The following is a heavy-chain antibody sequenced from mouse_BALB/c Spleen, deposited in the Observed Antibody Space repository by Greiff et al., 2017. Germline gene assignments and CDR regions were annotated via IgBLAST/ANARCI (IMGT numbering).Heavy chain of an antibody. J-gene: IGHJ2*01. V-gene: IGHV5-17*02. CDR1: GFTFSSFG. Sequence: EVKLVESGGGLVQPGGSRKLSCAASGFTFSSFGMHWVRQAPEKGLEWVAYISSGSSTIYYADTVKGRFTISRDNPKNNLFLQMNSLRSEDTAMYYCAREGYYDSRDYFDYWGQGTTLTGSS. D-gene: IGHD1-1*01. CDR3: AREGYYDSRDYFDY. CDR2: ISSGSSTI.